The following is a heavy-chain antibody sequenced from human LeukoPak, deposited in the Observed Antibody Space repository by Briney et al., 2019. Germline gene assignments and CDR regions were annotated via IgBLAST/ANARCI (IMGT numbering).Heavy chain of an antibody. Sequence: SETLSLTCTVSGGSISSYYWSWLRQPPGKGLEWIGSFYYSGRNNYNPSLKSPVTISVDTSKNQFSLKLSSVTAADTAVHYCARGYCSGGSCYNTTTHFDYWGQGTLVTVSS. CDR1: GGSISSYY. CDR3: ARGYCSGGSCYNTTTHFDY. J-gene: IGHJ4*02. V-gene: IGHV4-59*12. CDR2: FYYSGRN. D-gene: IGHD2-15*01.